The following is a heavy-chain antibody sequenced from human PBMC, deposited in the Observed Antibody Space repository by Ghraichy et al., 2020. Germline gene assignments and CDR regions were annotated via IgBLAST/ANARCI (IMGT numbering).Heavy chain of an antibody. J-gene: IGHJ1*01. CDR2: INHSGST. D-gene: IGHD4-23*01. Sequence: GSLSLTCAVYGGSFSGYYWSWIRQPPGKGLEWIGEINHSGSTNYNPSLKSRVTISVDTSKNQFSLKLSSVTAADTAVYYCARGRGYGGNVYFQHWGQGTLVTVSS. CDR1: GGSFSGYY. V-gene: IGHV4-34*01. CDR3: ARGRGYGGNVYFQH.